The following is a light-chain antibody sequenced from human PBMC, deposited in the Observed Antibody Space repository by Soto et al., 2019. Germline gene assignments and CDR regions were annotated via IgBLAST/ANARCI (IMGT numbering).Light chain of an antibody. CDR3: QQSYSTTWT. Sequence: DIRMTQSPSTLSASVGDRVTITCRASHWIDDCLAWYQQKPGRAPNLLINKASSLEYGVPSRFSGGKSETEFTLTISSLQPEDFATYSCQQSYSTTWTFGQGTKV. J-gene: IGKJ1*01. V-gene: IGKV1-5*03. CDR2: KAS. CDR1: HWIDDC.